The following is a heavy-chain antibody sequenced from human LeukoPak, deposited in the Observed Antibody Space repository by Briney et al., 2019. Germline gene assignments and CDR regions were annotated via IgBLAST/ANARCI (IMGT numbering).Heavy chain of an antibody. V-gene: IGHV4-34*01. J-gene: IGHJ4*02. Sequence: SETLSLTCAVYGGSFSGYYWSWIRQPPGKGLEWIGEINHSGSTNYNPSLKSRVTISVDASKNQFSLKLSSVTAADTAVYYCARWGGSSTSCSCFDYWGQGTLVTVSS. CDR2: INHSGST. CDR3: ARWGGSSTSCSCFDY. D-gene: IGHD2-2*01. CDR1: GGSFSGYY.